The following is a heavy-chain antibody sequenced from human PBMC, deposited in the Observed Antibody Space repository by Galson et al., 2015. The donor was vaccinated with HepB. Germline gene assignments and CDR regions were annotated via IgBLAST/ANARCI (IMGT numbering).Heavy chain of an antibody. CDR2: TYYRSKWYN. CDR3: VGDHWYFDV. Sequence: NWIRQSPSRGLEWLGRTYYRSKWYNDYAVSVKGRIAINPDTSKNQFSLQLNSMTPEDTAVYYCVGDHWYFDVWGRGTLVTVSS. V-gene: IGHV6-1*01. J-gene: IGHJ2*01.